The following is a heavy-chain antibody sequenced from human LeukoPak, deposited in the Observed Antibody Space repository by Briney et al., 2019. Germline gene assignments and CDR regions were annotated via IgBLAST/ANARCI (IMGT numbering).Heavy chain of an antibody. CDR2: INPNSGGT. CDR3: AREMYSSGWFRSYYYYYGMDV. D-gene: IGHD6-19*01. J-gene: IGHJ6*02. CDR1: GYTVTGYY. Sequence: ASVKVSCKASGYTVTGYYMHWVRQAPGQGLEWMGWINPNSGGTNYAQKFHGRVTITRDTSISTAYMELSKLRADDTAVYYCAREMYSSGWFRSYYYYYGMDVWGQGTTVTVSS. V-gene: IGHV1-2*02.